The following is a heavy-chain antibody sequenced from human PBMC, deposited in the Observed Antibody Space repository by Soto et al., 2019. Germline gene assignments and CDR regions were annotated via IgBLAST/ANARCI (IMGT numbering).Heavy chain of an antibody. Sequence: EVHLVESGGGLVQPGGALRLSCAASGFTFSDHHMDWVRQAPGKGLEWVGRTRNKANSYTTEYAASVKGRFTISRDDSKNSLYLQMNSLKTEDTAVYYCSRDLGSWGNVTLVTVSS. V-gene: IGHV3-72*01. CDR1: GFTFSDHH. CDR3: SRDLGS. CDR2: TRNKANSYTT. J-gene: IGHJ5*01.